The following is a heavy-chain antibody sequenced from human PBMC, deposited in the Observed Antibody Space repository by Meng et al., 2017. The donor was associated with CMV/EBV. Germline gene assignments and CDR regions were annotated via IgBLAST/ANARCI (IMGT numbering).Heavy chain of an antibody. CDR3: ARGRDLDFWSGYYKGAFDP. Sequence: GSLRLSCTVSGGSVSSGSYYWSWIRQPPGKGLEWIGYIYYSGSTNYNPSLKSRVTISVDTSKNQFSLKLSSVTAADTAVYYCARGRDLDFWSGYYKGAFDPWGQGTLVTSPQ. CDR2: IYYSGST. J-gene: IGHJ5*02. CDR1: GGSVSSGSYY. D-gene: IGHD3-3*01. V-gene: IGHV4-61*01.